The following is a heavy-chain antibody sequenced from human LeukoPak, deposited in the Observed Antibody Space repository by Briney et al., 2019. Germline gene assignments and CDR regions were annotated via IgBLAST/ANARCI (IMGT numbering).Heavy chain of an antibody. D-gene: IGHD2-2*01. CDR3: ARGARYCSSSSCFSSMYWFDP. CDR1: GYTFTTHG. V-gene: IGHV1-18*01. J-gene: IGHJ5*02. CDR2: ISSFNGNT. Sequence: ASVKVSCKASGYTFTTHGIAWVRQAPGQGLEWMGWISSFNGNTNYAQKVQGRVTMTTDTSTTTAYMELTSLRSDDTAVYFCARGARYCSSSSCFSSMYWFDPWGPGTLVTVSS.